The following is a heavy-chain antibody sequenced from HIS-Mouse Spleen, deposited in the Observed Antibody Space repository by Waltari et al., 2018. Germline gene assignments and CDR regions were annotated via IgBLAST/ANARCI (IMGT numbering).Heavy chain of an antibody. D-gene: IGHD1-26*01. CDR1: GFTFSIYS. J-gene: IGHJ4*02. CDR3: ARGASGSYYLVSVSDY. V-gene: IGHV3-48*01. Sequence: EVQLVESGGGLVQPGGSLRLSCAASGFTFSIYSLNWVRQAPGKGLGWVSYSSSSSSTIDYADSVKGRFTISRDNAKNSLYLQMNSLRAEDTAVYYCARGASGSYYLVSVSDYWGQGTLVTVSS. CDR2: SSSSSSTI.